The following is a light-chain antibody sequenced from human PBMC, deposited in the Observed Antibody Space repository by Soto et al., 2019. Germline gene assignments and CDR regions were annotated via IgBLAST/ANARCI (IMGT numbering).Light chain of an antibody. Sequence: QSALTQPASVSGSPGQSITIPCTGTSNDVGGYNHVSWYQQHPGKAPKLIIYEVSYRPSGVSNRFSGSKSGNTASLTISGLQSEDEADYYCNSYRSTDTVVFGGGTKLTVL. CDR1: SNDVGGYNH. CDR3: NSYRSTDTVV. V-gene: IGLV2-14*01. J-gene: IGLJ2*01. CDR2: EVS.